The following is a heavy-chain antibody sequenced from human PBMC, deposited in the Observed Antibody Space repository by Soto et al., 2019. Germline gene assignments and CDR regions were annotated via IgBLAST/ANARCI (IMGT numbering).Heavy chain of an antibody. CDR1: GYRFTSYW. Sequence: GESLKISCRTSGYRFTSYWIAWVRQMPGKGLEWMGIIFPSDSDTRYSPSFQGQLTISAAMSTSTVFLQWASLKASDTAVYFCARKDKSGYFNWFDPWGQGTLVTVSS. CDR3: ARKDKSGYFNWFDP. D-gene: IGHD3-22*01. CDR2: IFPSDSDT. J-gene: IGHJ5*02. V-gene: IGHV5-51*01.